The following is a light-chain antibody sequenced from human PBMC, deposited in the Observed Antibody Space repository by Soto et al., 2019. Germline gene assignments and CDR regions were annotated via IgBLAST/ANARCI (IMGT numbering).Light chain of an antibody. CDR3: QQYGSSPPIFT. J-gene: IGKJ3*01. CDR1: QSVSSSY. V-gene: IGKV3-20*01. CDR2: GAS. Sequence: EIVLTQSPGTLSLSPGERATLSCRASQSVSSSYLAWYQQKPGQAPRRLIYGASSRATGIPDRFSGSGSGTDFALTISRLEPDDFAVYYWQQYGSSPPIFTFGPGTKVDIK.